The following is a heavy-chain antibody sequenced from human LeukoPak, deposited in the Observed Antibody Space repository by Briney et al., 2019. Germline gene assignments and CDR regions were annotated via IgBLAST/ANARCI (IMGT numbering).Heavy chain of an antibody. Sequence: TSETLSLTCTVSGGSISSSSYYWGWIRQPPGKGLEWIGSIYYSGSTYYNPSLNSRVTISVDTSKNQFSLKLSSVTAADTAVYYCARRRYSSSWGPNDAFDIWGQGTMVTVSS. D-gene: IGHD6-13*01. CDR2: IYYSGST. J-gene: IGHJ3*02. CDR1: GGSISSSSYY. CDR3: ARRRYSSSWGPNDAFDI. V-gene: IGHV4-39*07.